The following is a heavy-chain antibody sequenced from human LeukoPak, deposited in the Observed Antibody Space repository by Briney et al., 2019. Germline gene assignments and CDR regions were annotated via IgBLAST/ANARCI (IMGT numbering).Heavy chain of an antibody. CDR2: SYISGST. CDR1: GGSISSGTYY. D-gene: IGHD6-19*01. V-gene: IGHV4-61*02. J-gene: IGHJ5*02. Sequence: SQTLSLTCTVSGGSISSGTYYWRWIRQPAGKGLEWIGRSYISGSTNYNPSLKGRVTISLDTSNNQFSLKLSSVTAADTAVYYCARDRENTSGWQGWFDPWGQGTLVTVSS. CDR3: ARDRENTSGWQGWFDP.